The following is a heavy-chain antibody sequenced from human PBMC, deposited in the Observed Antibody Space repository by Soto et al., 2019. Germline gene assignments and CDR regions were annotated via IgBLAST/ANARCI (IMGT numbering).Heavy chain of an antibody. V-gene: IGHV1-24*01. CDR2: FDPEDGET. D-gene: IGHD6-13*01. CDR1: GYTLTELS. Sequence: ASVKVSCKVSGYTLTELSMHWVRQAPGKGLEWMGGFDPEDGETIYAQKFQGRVTMTEDTSTDTAYMELSSLRSEDTAVYYCATASLTAAGQSYYYDGMDVWGQGTTVTVSS. J-gene: IGHJ6*02. CDR3: ATASLTAAGQSYYYDGMDV.